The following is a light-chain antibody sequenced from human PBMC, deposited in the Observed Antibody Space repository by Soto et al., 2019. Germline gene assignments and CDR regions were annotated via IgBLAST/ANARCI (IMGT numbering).Light chain of an antibody. J-gene: IGKJ1*01. CDR2: DAS. V-gene: IGKV1-5*01. Sequence: DIQMTQSPSTLSASVGDRVTITCRASQTISSWLAWHRQKPGKDPKIQVDDASSLESGVPSRFSGSGSGTEFTLTISNLQPDDFATYHCQQYNSLWTFGPGTKVDIK. CDR1: QTISSW. CDR3: QQYNSLWT.